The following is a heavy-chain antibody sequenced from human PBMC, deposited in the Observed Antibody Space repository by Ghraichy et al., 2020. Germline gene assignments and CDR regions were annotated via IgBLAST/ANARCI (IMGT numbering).Heavy chain of an antibody. D-gene: IGHD3-10*01. CDR2: INPNSGGT. V-gene: IGHV1-2*06. CDR3: ARDLGAYGSGSYYNEDY. J-gene: IGHJ4*02. CDR1: GYTFTGYY. Sequence: ASVKVSCKASGYTFTGYYMHWVRQAPGHGLEWMGRINPNSGGTNYAQKFQGRVTMTRDTSISTAYMELSRLRSDDTAVYYCARDLGAYGSGSYYNEDYWGQGTLVTVSS.